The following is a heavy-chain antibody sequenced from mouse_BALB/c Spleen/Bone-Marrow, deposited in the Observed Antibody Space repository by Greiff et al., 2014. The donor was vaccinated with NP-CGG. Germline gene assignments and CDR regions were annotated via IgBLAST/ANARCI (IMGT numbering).Heavy chain of an antibody. CDR3: VRRGNPIVYYAMDY. CDR1: GYSFTGYY. V-gene: IGHV1S34*01. CDR2: ISCYNGAT. Sequence: LVKTGASVKISCKASGYSFTGYYMHWVKQSHGKSLEWIGYISCYNGATSYNQNFKGKATFTVDTSSRTAYMQFNSLTSEDSAVYYCVRRGNPIVYYAMDYRGQGTSVTVSS. J-gene: IGHJ4*01.